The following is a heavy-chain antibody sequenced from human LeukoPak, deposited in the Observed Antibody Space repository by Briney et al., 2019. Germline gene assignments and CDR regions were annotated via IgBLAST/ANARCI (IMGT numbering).Heavy chain of an antibody. CDR2: ISYDGSNK. CDR1: GFTFSSYA. CDR3: ARDDGSSWFDY. D-gene: IGHD6-13*01. V-gene: IGHV3-30-3*01. Sequence: QPGRSLRLSCAASGFTFSSYAMHWVRQAPGKGLEWGAVISYDGSNKYYADSVKGRFTISRDKSKHTLYLQMNSLRAEDTAVYYCARDDGSSWFDYWGQGTLVPVSS. J-gene: IGHJ4*02.